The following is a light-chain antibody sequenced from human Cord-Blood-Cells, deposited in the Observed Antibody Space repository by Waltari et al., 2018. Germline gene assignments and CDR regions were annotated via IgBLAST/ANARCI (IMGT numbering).Light chain of an antibody. V-gene: IGLV2-14*01. CDR2: DAT. CDR3: SSYTSSNTRV. Sequence: QAALFQPGSAAGCPGRSASRPCSGTRGAVGRYNYVYWYQQHPGKAPILMMYDATNRPSGVSKSFSVSKSGNTASLTISGLQAEEEADYYCSSYTSSNTRVFGGRTKLTVL. CDR1: RGAVGRYNY. J-gene: IGLJ2*01.